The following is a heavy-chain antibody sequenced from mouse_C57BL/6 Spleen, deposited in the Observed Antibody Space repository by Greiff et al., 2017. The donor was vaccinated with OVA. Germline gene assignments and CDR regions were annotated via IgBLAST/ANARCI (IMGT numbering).Heavy chain of an antibody. CDR3: ASGIYYYGRTPGDAMDY. V-gene: IGHV1-76*01. J-gene: IGHJ4*01. D-gene: IGHD1-1*01. CDR1: GYTFTDYY. Sequence: QVQLQQSGAELVRPGASVKLSCKASGYTFTDYYINWVKQRPGQGLEWIARIYPGSGNTYYNEKFQGKATLTAEKYSSTAYMQLSSLTSEDSAVYFCASGIYYYGRTPGDAMDYWGQGTSVTVSS. CDR2: IYPGSGNT.